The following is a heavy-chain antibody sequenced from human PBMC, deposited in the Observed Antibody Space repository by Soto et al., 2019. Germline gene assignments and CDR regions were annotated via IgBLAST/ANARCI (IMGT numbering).Heavy chain of an antibody. CDR3: AKDRLRFLEWLPTDFDY. J-gene: IGHJ4*02. D-gene: IGHD3-3*01. V-gene: IGHV3-23*01. Sequence: GGSLRLSCAASGFTFSSYAMSWVRQAPGKGLEWVSGISCSGGSTYYADSVKGRFTNSRDNSKNTLYLQMNSLRAEDTAVYYCAKDRLRFLEWLPTDFDYWGQGTLVTVSS. CDR2: ISCSGGST. CDR1: GFTFSSYA.